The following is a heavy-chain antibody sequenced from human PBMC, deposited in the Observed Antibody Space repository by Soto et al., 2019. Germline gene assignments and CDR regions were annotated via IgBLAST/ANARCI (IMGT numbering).Heavy chain of an antibody. D-gene: IGHD2-2*01. CDR2: INHSGST. CDR3: ARGWTNIVVVPAKTDFDY. CDR1: GGSFSGSY. V-gene: IGHV4-34*01. J-gene: IGHJ4*02. Sequence: SETLSLTCAVYGGSFSGSYWSWIRQPPGKGLEWIGEINHSGSTNYNPSLKSRVTISVDTSKNQFSLKLSSVTAADTAVYYCARGWTNIVVVPAKTDFDYWGQGTLVTVSS.